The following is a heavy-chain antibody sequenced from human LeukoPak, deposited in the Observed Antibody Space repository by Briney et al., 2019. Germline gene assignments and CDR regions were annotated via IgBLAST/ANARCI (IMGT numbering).Heavy chain of an antibody. Sequence: PSETLSLTCTVSGGSISGYYWSWIRQPPGKGLEWIGYIYYSGSTNYNPSLKSRVTISVDTSKNQFSLKLSSVTAADTAVYYCARDLTGPYAFDIWGQGTMVTVSS. CDR2: IYYSGST. J-gene: IGHJ3*02. CDR1: GGSISGYY. CDR3: ARDLTGPYAFDI. D-gene: IGHD3-10*01. V-gene: IGHV4-59*01.